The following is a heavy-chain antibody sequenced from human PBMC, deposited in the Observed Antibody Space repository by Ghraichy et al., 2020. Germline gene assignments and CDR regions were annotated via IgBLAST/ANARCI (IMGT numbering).Heavy chain of an antibody. V-gene: IGHV3-21*01. J-gene: IGHJ3*02. D-gene: IGHD2-2*01. CDR2: ISSSSSYI. CDR3: ARDYGVVPAAMRGAFDI. Sequence: LSLTCAASGFTFSSYSMNWVRQAPGKGLEWVSSISSSSSYIYYADSVKGRFTISRDNAKNSLYLQMNSLRAEDTAVYYCARDYGVVPAAMRGAFDIWGQGTMVTVSS. CDR1: GFTFSSYS.